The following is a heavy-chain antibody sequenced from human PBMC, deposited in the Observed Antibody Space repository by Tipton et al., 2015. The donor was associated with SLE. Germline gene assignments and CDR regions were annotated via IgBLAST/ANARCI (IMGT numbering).Heavy chain of an antibody. J-gene: IGHJ4*02. D-gene: IGHD3-22*01. V-gene: IGHV4-38-2*02. CDR2: IYYSGNT. CDR1: GYSISSGYY. Sequence: TLSLTCAVSGYSISSGYYWGWIRQPPGKGLEWIGSIYYSGNTYYNPSLKSRVTISVDTSKNQFSLKLSSVTAADTAVYYCARDRFDSSGYTLFDSWGQGTLVTVSS. CDR3: ARDRFDSSGYTLFDS.